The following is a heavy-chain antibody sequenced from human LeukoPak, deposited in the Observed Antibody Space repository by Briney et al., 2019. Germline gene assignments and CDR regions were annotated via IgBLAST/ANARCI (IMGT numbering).Heavy chain of an antibody. CDR3: ARGSTYYYDSSGYYYGY. CDR2: INPNSGGT. CDR1: GYTLTGYY. Sequence: ASVKVSCKASGYTLTGYYMHWVRQAPGQGLEWMGRINPNSGGTNYAQKFQGRVTMTRDTSISTAYMELSRLRSDDTAVYYCARGSTYYYDSSGYYYGYWGQGTLVTVSS. D-gene: IGHD3-22*01. V-gene: IGHV1-2*06. J-gene: IGHJ4*02.